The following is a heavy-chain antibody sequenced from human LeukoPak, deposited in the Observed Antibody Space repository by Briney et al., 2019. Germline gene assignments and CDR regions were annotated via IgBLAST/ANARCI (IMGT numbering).Heavy chain of an antibody. D-gene: IGHD6-13*01. V-gene: IGHV3-48*03. J-gene: IGHJ4*02. CDR1: GFTFCSYE. CDR3: ARVGALSSSWLLY. Sequence: QPGGSLRLSCSASGFTFCSYEMNWVRQAPGKGLEWVSSISSGARTIYYTDSVKGRFTISRDNAKNSLYLQMNSLRVEDTAVYYCARVGALSSSWLLYWGQGTLVTVSS. CDR2: ISSGARTI.